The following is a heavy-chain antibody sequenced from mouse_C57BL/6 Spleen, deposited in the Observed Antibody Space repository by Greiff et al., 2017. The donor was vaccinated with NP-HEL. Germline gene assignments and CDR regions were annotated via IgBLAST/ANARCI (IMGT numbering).Heavy chain of an antibody. CDR3: ARDNGYYGGFFAY. CDR2: ISDGGSYT. J-gene: IGHJ3*01. Sequence: EVMLVESGGGLVKPGGSLKLSCAASGFTFSSYAMSWVRQTPEKRLEWVATISDGGSYTYYPDNVKGRFTISRDNAKNNLYLQMSHLKSEDTAMYYCARDNGYYGGFFAYWGQGTLVTVSA. V-gene: IGHV5-4*01. D-gene: IGHD2-3*01. CDR1: GFTFSSYA.